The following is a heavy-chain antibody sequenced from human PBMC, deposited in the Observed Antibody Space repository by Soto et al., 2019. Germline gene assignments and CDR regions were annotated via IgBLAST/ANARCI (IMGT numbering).Heavy chain of an antibody. D-gene: IGHD2-15*01. CDR2: ISGSGGST. Sequence: PGGSLRLSCAASGFTFSSQAMSWVRQAPGKGLEWVSAISGSGGSTYYADSVKGRFTISRDNSNNTLYLQMNSLRAEDTAVYHCAKCSGGSCYSLPYWGQGTLVTVSS. J-gene: IGHJ4*02. CDR3: AKCSGGSCYSLPY. CDR1: GFTFSSQA. V-gene: IGHV3-23*01.